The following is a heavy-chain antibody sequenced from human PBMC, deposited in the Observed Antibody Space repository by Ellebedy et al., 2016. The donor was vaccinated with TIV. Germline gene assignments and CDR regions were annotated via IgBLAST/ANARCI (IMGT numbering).Heavy chain of an antibody. CDR3: ATTLNYGGNCFFDN. CDR2: ISYDANNK. J-gene: IGHJ4*02. D-gene: IGHD4-23*01. Sequence: GESLKISCAASGFTFTSYSMNWVRQAPGKGLEWVALISYDANNKYYADSVKGRFTISRDNSKNTLYLQMNSLSAEDTAVYYCATTLNYGGNCFFDNWGQGTLVTVSS. V-gene: IGHV3-30*03. CDR1: GFTFTSYS.